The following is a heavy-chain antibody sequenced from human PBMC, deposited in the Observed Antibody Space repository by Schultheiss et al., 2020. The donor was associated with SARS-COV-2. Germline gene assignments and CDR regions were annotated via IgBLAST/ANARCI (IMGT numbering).Heavy chain of an antibody. Sequence: GSLRLSCAASGFTFSSYSMNWVRQAPGKGLEWIGEINHSGSTNYNPSLKSRVTISVDTSKNQFSLKLSSVTAADTAVYYCARHDGAVAGNAGIDYWGQGTLVTVSS. J-gene: IGHJ4*02. V-gene: IGHV4-34*01. CDR1: GFTFSSYS. D-gene: IGHD6-19*01. CDR2: INHSGST. CDR3: ARHDGAVAGNAGIDY.